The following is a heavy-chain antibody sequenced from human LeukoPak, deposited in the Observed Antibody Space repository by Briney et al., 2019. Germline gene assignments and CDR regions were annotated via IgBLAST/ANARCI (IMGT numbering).Heavy chain of an antibody. Sequence: SETLSLTCTVSGGSISSSSYYWGWIRQPPGKGLEWIGSIYYSGSTYYNPSLKSRVTISVDTSKNQFSPKLSSVTAADTAMYYCARNFYDSSVAFDIWGQGTMLTVSS. D-gene: IGHD3-22*01. CDR2: IYYSGST. CDR1: GGSISSSSYY. V-gene: IGHV4-39*01. J-gene: IGHJ3*02. CDR3: ARNFYDSSVAFDI.